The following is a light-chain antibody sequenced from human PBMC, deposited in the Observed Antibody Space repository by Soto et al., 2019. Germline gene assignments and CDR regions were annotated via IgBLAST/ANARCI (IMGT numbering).Light chain of an antibody. CDR2: EVT. J-gene: IGLJ1*01. V-gene: IGLV2-14*01. CDR1: TSDMAGYNY. CDR3: NSYTSASFDV. Sequence: QSPLAQPASVPGSPGQSITISCTGTTSDMAGYNYVSWYQQHPGKAPKRLIYEVTSRASGVSHRFSGSKSGNTASLTISGLQAEDEAEYYCNSYTSASFDVFGTGTKVTVL.